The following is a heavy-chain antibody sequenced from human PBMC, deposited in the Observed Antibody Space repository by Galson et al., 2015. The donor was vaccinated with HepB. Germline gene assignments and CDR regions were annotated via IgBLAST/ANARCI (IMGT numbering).Heavy chain of an antibody. CDR2: IYYSGST. CDR1: GGSISSYY. V-gene: IGHV4-59*01. D-gene: IGHD6-19*01. CDR3: ARDRGASGWYNYYFDY. J-gene: IGHJ4*02. Sequence: SETLSLTCTVSGGSISSYYWSWIRQPPGKGLEWIGYIYYSGSTNYNPSLKSRVTISVDTSKNQFSLKLSSVTAADTAVYYCARDRGASGWYNYYFDYWGQGTLVTVSS.